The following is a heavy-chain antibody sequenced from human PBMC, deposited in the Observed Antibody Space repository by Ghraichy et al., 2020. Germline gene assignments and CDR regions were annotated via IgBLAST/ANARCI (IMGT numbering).Heavy chain of an antibody. CDR2: IKQDGSEK. D-gene: IGHD2-21*02. V-gene: IGHV3-7*01. Sequence: GGSLRLSCAASGFTFSNYWMNWVRQAPGKGLEWVANIKQDGSEKYYVDSVKGRFTISRDNAKNSLSLQMNSLRADDTAVYYCAKQGGATSGGDQYYGLDVWGQGTTVTVSS. J-gene: IGHJ6*02. CDR3: AKQGGATSGGDQYYGLDV. CDR1: GFTFSNYW.